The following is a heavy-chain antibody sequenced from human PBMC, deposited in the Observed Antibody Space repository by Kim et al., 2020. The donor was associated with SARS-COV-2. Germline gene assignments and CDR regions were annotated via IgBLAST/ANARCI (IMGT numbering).Heavy chain of an antibody. V-gene: IGHV4-39*01. J-gene: IGHJ4*01. CDR1: SASIKNSDSY. CDR3: ARQAPRLLWFGALGDF. Sequence: SETLSLTCSVSSASIKNSDSYWGWIRQSPGKGLEWIGSFSYSGTTYYNPSLKSRVTISVDTSNNHLSLTMRSATAADTALYYCARQAPRLLWFGALGDF. CDR2: FSYSGTT. D-gene: IGHD3-10*01.